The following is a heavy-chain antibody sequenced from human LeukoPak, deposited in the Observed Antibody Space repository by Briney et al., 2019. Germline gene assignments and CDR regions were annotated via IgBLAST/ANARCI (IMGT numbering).Heavy chain of an antibody. Sequence: SETLSLTCTVSGGSISSNYWSWIRQPPGKGLEWIGYIYYSGSTNYNPSLKSRVTISLGTSKNQFSLELNSVTAADTAVFYCGGGWHWGGDSWGQGTLVTVSS. CDR1: GGSISSNY. J-gene: IGHJ4*02. CDR3: GGGWHWGGDS. V-gene: IGHV4-59*01. CDR2: IYYSGST. D-gene: IGHD3-16*01.